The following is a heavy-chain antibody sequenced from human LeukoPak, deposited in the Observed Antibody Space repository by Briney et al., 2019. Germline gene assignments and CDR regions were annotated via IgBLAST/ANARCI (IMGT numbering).Heavy chain of an antibody. V-gene: IGHV3-9*01. CDR2: ISWNSGSI. Sequence: PGGSLRLSCAASGFTFDDYAMHWVRQAPXXXXEWVSGISWNSGSIGYADSVKGRFTISRDNAKNSLYLQMNSLRAEDTALYYCAKDTCTNGVCYPDYWGQGTLVTVSS. J-gene: IGHJ4*02. CDR1: GFTFDDYA. D-gene: IGHD2-8*01. CDR3: AKDTCTNGVCYPDY.